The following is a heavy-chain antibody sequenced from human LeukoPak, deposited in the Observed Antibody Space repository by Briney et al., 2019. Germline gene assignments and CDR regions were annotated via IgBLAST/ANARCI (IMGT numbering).Heavy chain of an antibody. V-gene: IGHV4-61*01. CDR3: VRDRYDGFFDY. CDR1: GGSISSGSYY. J-gene: IGHJ4*02. D-gene: IGHD1-14*01. CDR2: ISSSGST. Sequence: SETLSLTCTVSGGSISSGSYYWSWIRQPPGKGLEWIGYISSSGSTNYNPSLKSRVSISVDTSKNQISLRLSSVTAADTAVYYCVRDRYDGFFDYWGQGTLVTVSS.